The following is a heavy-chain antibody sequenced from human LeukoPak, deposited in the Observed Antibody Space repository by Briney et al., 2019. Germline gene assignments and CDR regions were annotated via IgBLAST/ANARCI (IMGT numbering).Heavy chain of an antibody. CDR2: IYYSGST. V-gene: IGHV4-39*07. D-gene: IGHD1-26*01. J-gene: IGHJ5*02. CDR3: ARDSYSGSYGLDP. Sequence: PSETLSLTCTVSGGSISSSSYYWGWIRQPPGKGLEWIGSIYYSGSTYYNPSLKSRVTISVDTSKNQFSLKLSSVTAADTAVYYCARDSYSGSYGLDPWGQGTLVTVSS. CDR1: GGSISSSSYY.